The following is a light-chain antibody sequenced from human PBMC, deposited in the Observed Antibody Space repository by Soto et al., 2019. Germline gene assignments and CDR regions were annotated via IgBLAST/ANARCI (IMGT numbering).Light chain of an antibody. J-gene: IGKJ4*01. V-gene: IGKV1-39*01. CDR3: QESYTTPLT. Sequence: DIRMTQSPPSLAASVGDRVTITCRASQSITNYLNWYQQKPGRAPKLLIYSTSLLPSGVPSRFSGSGSGTVFTLTISSLQPEDFATYYCQESYTTPLTFGGGTKVDIK. CDR2: STS. CDR1: QSITNY.